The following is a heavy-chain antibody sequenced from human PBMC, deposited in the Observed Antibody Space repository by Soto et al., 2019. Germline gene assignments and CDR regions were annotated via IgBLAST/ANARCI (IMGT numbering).Heavy chain of an antibody. J-gene: IGHJ4*02. D-gene: IGHD2-21*02. Sequence: VQLVESGGGLVKPGGSLRLSCAASGFTFSSYSMNWVRQAPGKGLEWVSSISSSSSYIYYADSVKGRFTISRDNAKNSLYLQMNSLRAEDTAVYYCARDPGTVVTFDYWGQGTLVTVSS. V-gene: IGHV3-21*01. CDR1: GFTFSSYS. CDR2: ISSSSSYI. CDR3: ARDPGTVVTFDY.